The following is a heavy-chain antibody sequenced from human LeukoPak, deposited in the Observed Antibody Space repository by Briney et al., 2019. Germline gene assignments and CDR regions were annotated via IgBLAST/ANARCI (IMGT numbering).Heavy chain of an antibody. Sequence: SETLSLTCTVSGGSISRYYWIWIRQPAAKGLEWIGRIYTSGSTNYNPSLKSRVTMSVDTSKNQSSLKLSSVTAADTAVYYCARERGGSGSYYNAAYYYGMDVWGQGTTVTVPS. J-gene: IGHJ6*02. CDR2: IYTSGST. D-gene: IGHD3-10*01. V-gene: IGHV4-4*07. CDR1: GGSISRYY. CDR3: ARERGGSGSYYNAAYYYGMDV.